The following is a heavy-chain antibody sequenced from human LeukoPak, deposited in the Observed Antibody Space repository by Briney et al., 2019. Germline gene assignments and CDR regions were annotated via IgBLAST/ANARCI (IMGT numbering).Heavy chain of an antibody. D-gene: IGHD3-10*01. J-gene: IGHJ4*02. CDR1: GYTFTNYW. CDR2: MNPGDSDT. V-gene: IGHV5-51*01. Sequence: GESLKISCRAAGYTFTNYWIGWVRQMPGKGLEWVGIMNPGDSDTRYSPSFQGQVTLSADKSISTAYLQWSSLKASDTAMYYCAASTYGSGAYVGFDSWGQGTLVTVSS. CDR3: AASTYGSGAYVGFDS.